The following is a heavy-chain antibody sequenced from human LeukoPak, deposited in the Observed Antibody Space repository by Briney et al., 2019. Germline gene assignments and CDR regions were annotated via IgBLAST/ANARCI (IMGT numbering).Heavy chain of an antibody. V-gene: IGHV1-2*02. CDR2: INPNSGGT. D-gene: IGHD2-2*01. Sequence: ASVKVSCKASGYTFTGYYMHRVRQAPGQGLEWMGWINPNSGGTNYAQKFQGRVTMTRDTSISTAYMELSRLRSDDTAVYYCARGIGQGYCSSTSCYPGRYWGQGSLVTVSS. CDR3: ARGIGQGYCSSTSCYPGRY. CDR1: GYTFTGYY. J-gene: IGHJ4*02.